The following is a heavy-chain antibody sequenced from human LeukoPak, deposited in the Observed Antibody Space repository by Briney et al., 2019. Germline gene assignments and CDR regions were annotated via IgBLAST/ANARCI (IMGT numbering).Heavy chain of an antibody. CDR2: INHSGST. J-gene: IGHJ2*01. CDR1: GGSFSGYY. CDR3: ARVIRGRWLQLADWYFDL. D-gene: IGHD5-24*01. Sequence: DPSETLSLTCAVYGGSFSGYYWSWIRQPPGKRLEWIGEINHSGSTSYNPSLKSRVTISVDTSKNQFSLKLSSVTAADTAVYYCARVIRGRWLQLADWYFDLWGRGTLVTVSS. V-gene: IGHV4-34*01.